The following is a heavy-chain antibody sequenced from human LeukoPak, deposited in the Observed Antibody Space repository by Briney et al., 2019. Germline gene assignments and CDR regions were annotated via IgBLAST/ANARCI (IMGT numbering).Heavy chain of an antibody. CDR2: ISGSGGST. Sequence: GGSLRLSCAASGFTFSSYGMSWVRQAPGKGLEWVSAISGSGGSTYYADSVKGRFTISRDNSKNTLYLQMNSLRSEDTAVYYCAREPGEGFGELLYRRGAFDIWGQGTMVTVSS. CDR1: GFTFSSYG. CDR3: AREPGEGFGELLYRRGAFDI. J-gene: IGHJ3*02. V-gene: IGHV3-23*01. D-gene: IGHD3-10*01.